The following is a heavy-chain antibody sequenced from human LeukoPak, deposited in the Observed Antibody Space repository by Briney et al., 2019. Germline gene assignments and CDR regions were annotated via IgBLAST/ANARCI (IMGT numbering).Heavy chain of an antibody. CDR3: ARSQNYYGSGDY. V-gene: IGHV4-61*03. CDR2: IYYTGKT. J-gene: IGHJ4*02. Sequence: SETLSLTCTVSGDSVSNGNYYWSWLRQPPGKALEWIGYIYYTGKTYYNPSLEGRVTILVDTSRNHFSVKLSSVAAADTAVYYCARSQNYYGSGDYWSQGTLVTVSS. D-gene: IGHD3-10*01. CDR1: GDSVSNGNYY.